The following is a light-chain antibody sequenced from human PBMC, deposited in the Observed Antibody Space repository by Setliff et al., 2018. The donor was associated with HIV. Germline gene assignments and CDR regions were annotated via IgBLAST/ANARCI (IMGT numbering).Light chain of an antibody. CDR2: AAS. Sequence: DIQMTQSPSSLSASVGDRVTITCRASQTISSYLNWYQQKPGKAPKLLIYAASSLQSGVPSRFSGSGSGTDFTLTISSLQPEDFGTYYWQQSYSSPPTFGQGTKVDIK. J-gene: IGKJ1*01. CDR1: QTISSY. CDR3: QQSYSSPPT. V-gene: IGKV1-39*01.